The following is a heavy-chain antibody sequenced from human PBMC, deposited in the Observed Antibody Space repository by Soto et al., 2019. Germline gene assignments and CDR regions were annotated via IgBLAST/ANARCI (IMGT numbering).Heavy chain of an antibody. J-gene: IGHJ6*03. D-gene: IGHD2-15*01. Sequence: EVQLLESGGGLVQPGGSLRLSCAASGFTFSSYAMSWVRQAPGKGLEWVSAISGSGGSTYYADSVKGRFTISRDNSKNTLYLQMNSLRAEDTAVYYCAKATIVVVVAAEYYMDVWGKGTTVTVSS. CDR2: ISGSGGST. CDR3: AKATIVVVVAAEYYMDV. V-gene: IGHV3-23*01. CDR1: GFTFSSYA.